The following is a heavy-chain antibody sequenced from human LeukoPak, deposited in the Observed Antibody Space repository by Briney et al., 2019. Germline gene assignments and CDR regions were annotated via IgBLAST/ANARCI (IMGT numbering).Heavy chain of an antibody. J-gene: IGHJ4*02. D-gene: IGHD6-13*01. CDR1: GFTFTDYW. CDR3: ATSRAAAGCD. CDR2: IGQDGSNK. Sequence: GGSLRLSCAASGFTFTDYWMSWVRQAPGKGLEWVANIGQDGSNKFYVASVKGRFSISRDNAKNSVFLQMNNLRVGDTAIYYCATSRAAAGCDWGQGTLVTVSS. V-gene: IGHV3-7*03.